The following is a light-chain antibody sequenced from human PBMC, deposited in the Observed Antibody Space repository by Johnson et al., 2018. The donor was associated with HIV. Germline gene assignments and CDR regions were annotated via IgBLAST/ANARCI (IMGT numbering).Light chain of an antibody. Sequence: QPVLTQPPSVSAAPGQKVTISCSGSSSNIGNNYVSWYQQFPGTAPKLLIYENNKRPSGIRDRFSGSKSGTSTTLGITGLQTGDEADYYCGTWDGSLSAGVFGTGTKVTVL. CDR1: SSNIGNNY. CDR3: GTWDGSLSAGV. J-gene: IGLJ1*01. V-gene: IGLV1-51*02. CDR2: ENN.